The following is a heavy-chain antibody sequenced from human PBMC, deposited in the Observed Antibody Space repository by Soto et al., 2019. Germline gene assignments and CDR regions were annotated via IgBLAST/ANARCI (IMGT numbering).Heavy chain of an antibody. CDR3: ARGKGMEENYYYHGMDV. CDR2: INGANGNT. D-gene: IGHD1-1*01. V-gene: IGHV1-3*01. J-gene: IGHJ6*02. CDR1: GYSFSRYC. Sequence: ASVKVSCKASGYSFSRYCMHWVGQAPGKGLEWMGWINGANGNTRYSQKFKDRVSISRDTPASTGYMELSSLRSEDTAVYYCARGKGMEENYYYHGMDVRGLGTTVTVSS.